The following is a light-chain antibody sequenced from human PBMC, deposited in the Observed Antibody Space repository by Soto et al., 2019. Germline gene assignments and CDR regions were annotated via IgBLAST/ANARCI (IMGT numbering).Light chain of an antibody. CDR3: QQYGSSPT. V-gene: IGKV3-20*01. CDR2: GAS. Sequence: EIVLTQSPGTLSLSPGERATLSCRASQSVSSSNLAWYQQKPGQAPRLLIYGASSRATGIPDRFSGSGYGTDFTLTSSRLEPEDFAVYYCQQYGSSPTFGQGTKLEIK. J-gene: IGKJ2*01. CDR1: QSVSSSN.